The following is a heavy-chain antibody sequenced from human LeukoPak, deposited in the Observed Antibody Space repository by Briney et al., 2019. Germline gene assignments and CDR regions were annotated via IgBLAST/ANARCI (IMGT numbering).Heavy chain of an antibody. J-gene: IGHJ4*02. Sequence: GGSLRLSCAASGFTFSSSSMNWVRQAPGKGLEFVSSISPSSSYIYYADSVKGRFTISRNDAKNSLFLQMNSLRAEDTAVYYCAREGGYCSGGSCRFFDYWGQGTLVTVSS. CDR3: AREGGYCSGGSCRFFDY. CDR2: ISPSSSYI. CDR1: GFTFSSSS. V-gene: IGHV3-21*06. D-gene: IGHD2-15*01.